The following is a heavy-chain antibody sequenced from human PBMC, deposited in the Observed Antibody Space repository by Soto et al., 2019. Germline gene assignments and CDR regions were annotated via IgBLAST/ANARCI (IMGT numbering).Heavy chain of an antibody. CDR1: GGSISSGGYS. CDR2: IHDSGST. J-gene: IGHJ6*02. D-gene: IGHD1-20*01. Sequence: SETLSLTCAVSGGSISSGGYSWSWIRQPPGKGLEWIGYIHDSGSTNPNPSLKSRVTISVDTSKNQFSLRLRSVTAADTAVYYCASALRRLTGDAIYAMDVWGQGTTFTVSS. CDR3: ASALRRLTGDAIYAMDV. V-gene: IGHV4-30-2*01.